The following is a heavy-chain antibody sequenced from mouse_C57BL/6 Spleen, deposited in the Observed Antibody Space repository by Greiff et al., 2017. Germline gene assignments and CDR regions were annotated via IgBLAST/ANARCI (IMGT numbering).Heavy chain of an antibody. V-gene: IGHV1-52*01. J-gene: IGHJ2*01. CDR3: AREGGGWAYYFDY. CDR1: GFNFTSYW. CDR2: IDPSDSET. D-gene: IGHD2-3*01. Sequence: QVQLKQPGAELVRPGSSVKLSCKASGFNFTSYWMHWVKQRPIQGLEWIGNIDPSDSETHYNQKFKDKATLPVDKSSSTAYMQLSSLTSEDSAVYYCAREGGGWAYYFDYWGQGTTLTVSS.